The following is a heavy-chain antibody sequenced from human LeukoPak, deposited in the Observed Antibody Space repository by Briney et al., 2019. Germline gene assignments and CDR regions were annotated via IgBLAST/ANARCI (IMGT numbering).Heavy chain of an antibody. J-gene: IGHJ4*02. Sequence: GGSLRLSCAASGFTFSSYGMSWVRQAPGKGLEWVSAISGSGGSTYYADSVKGRFTISRDNSKNTLYLQMNSLRAEDTAVYYCANERYYYGSGAFDYWGQGTLVTVSS. CDR2: ISGSGGST. V-gene: IGHV3-23*01. CDR3: ANERYYYGSGAFDY. CDR1: GFTFSSYG. D-gene: IGHD3-10*01.